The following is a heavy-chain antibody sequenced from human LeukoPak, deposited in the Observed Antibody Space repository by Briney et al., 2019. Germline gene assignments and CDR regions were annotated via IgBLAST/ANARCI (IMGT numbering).Heavy chain of an antibody. CDR3: ARVGLTGYSPPYYYYGMDV. D-gene: IGHD3-9*01. J-gene: IGHJ6*02. CDR1: GYTFTSYG. Sequence: ASVKVSCKASGYTFTSYGISWVRQAPGQGLEWMGWISAYNGNTNYAQKLQGRVTMTTDTSTSTADMELRSLRSDDTAVYYCARVGLTGYSPPYYYYGMDVWGQGTTVTVSS. V-gene: IGHV1-18*01. CDR2: ISAYNGNT.